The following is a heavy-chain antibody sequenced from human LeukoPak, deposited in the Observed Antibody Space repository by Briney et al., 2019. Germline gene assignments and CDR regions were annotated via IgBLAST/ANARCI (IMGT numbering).Heavy chain of an antibody. J-gene: IGHJ5*01. D-gene: IGHD3-22*01. CDR2: INPNSGGT. Sequence: GASVKVSCKASGYTFAGYYMHWVRQAPGQGLEWMGWINPNSGGTNYAQKFQGRVTMTRDTSISTAYMELSRLTSDDTAVYYCGRSDGFSGYSSLGDSWGQGTLVTVSS. CDR1: GYTFAGYY. V-gene: IGHV1-2*02. CDR3: GRSDGFSGYSSLGDS.